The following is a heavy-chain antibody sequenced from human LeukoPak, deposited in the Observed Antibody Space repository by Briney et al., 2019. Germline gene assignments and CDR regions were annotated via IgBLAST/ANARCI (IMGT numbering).Heavy chain of an antibody. CDR2: IYDSGST. CDR1: GDSVSSGSYY. V-gene: IGHV4-61*01. J-gene: IGHJ5*02. CDR3: ARYGPYSSGWYMSWFDP. D-gene: IGHD6-19*01. Sequence: SETLSLTCTVSGDSVSSGSYYWSWIRQPPGKGLEWIGYIYDSGSTNYNPSLKSLVTISVDTSKNQFSLKLSSVTAADTAVYYCARYGPYSSGWYMSWFDPWGQGTLVTVSS.